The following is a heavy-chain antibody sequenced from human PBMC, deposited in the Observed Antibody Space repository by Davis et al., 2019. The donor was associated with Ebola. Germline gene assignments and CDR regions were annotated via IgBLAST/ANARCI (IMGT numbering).Heavy chain of an antibody. V-gene: IGHV3-74*03. CDR2: INRDGSNK. CDR3: SNARYSYGAAYFDN. J-gene: IGHJ4*02. CDR1: GFTFSVYW. Sequence: GESLKISCAASGFTFSVYWMHWVRQVPGKGLVWVSRINRDGSNKTYAESVKGRFTISRSNPNKTVSLQMNNLRSDDTAVYYCSNARYSYGAAYFDNWGRGVLVSVTS. D-gene: IGHD5-18*01.